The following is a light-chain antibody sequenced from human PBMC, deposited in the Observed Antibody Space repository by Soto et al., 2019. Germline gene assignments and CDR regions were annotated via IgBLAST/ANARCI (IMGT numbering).Light chain of an antibody. CDR2: DAS. CDR1: QSISGW. CDR3: QQYSSYAIT. J-gene: IGKJ5*01. Sequence: DIQMTQSPSTLSSSVGDRVTITCRASQSISGWLAWYQQKPGKVPNLLIYDASSLQSGVPSRFSGSGSGTEFTLTISSLQPDDFATYYCQQYSSYAITFGQGTRLEIK. V-gene: IGKV1-5*01.